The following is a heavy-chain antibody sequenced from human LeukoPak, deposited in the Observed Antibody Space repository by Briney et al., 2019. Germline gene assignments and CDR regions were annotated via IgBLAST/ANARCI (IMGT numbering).Heavy chain of an antibody. CDR3: ARDGGDYGSGSYYAY. J-gene: IGHJ4*02. CDR2: INSDGSTI. D-gene: IGHD3-10*01. V-gene: IGHV3-74*01. CDR1: GFTLRSYW. Sequence: GGSLRLSCAASGFTLRSYWMHWARQAPGKGLVWVSRINSDGSTIRYADSVTGRFTVSRDNAKKSLYLQMDSLRAEDTAVYYCARDGGDYGSGSYYAYWGQGTLVTVSS.